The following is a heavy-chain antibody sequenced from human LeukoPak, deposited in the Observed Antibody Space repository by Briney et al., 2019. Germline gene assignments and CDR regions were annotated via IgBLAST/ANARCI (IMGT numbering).Heavy chain of an antibody. J-gene: IGHJ5*02. Sequence: SGPTLVNPTQTLTLTCTFSGFSLSTSGVGAGWIRQPPGKALEWLALIYWDDDKRYSPSLKSRHTITKDTSKNQVVLTMTNMDPVDTATYYCAHIREAFNWNDARYNWFDPWGQGTLVTVSS. D-gene: IGHD1-20*01. CDR2: IYWDDDK. CDR3: AHIREAFNWNDARYNWFDP. CDR1: GFSLSTSGVG. V-gene: IGHV2-5*02.